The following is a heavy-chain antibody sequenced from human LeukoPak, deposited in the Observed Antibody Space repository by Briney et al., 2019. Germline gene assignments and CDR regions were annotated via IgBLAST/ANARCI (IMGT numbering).Heavy chain of an antibody. CDR3: AKLVSPGIAVAGSDY. J-gene: IGHJ4*02. CDR2: IPYDGSNK. CDR1: GFTFSSYG. V-gene: IGHV3-30*18. Sequence: GGSLRLSCAASGFTFSSYGMHWVRQAPGKGLEWVAVIPYDGSNKYYADSVKGRFTISRDNSKNTLYLQMNSLRAEDTAVYYCAKLVSPGIAVAGSDYWGQGTLVTVSS. D-gene: IGHD6-19*01.